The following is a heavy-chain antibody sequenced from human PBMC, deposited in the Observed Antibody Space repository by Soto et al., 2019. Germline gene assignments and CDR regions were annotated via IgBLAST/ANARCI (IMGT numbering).Heavy chain of an antibody. V-gene: IGHV4-34*01. J-gene: IGHJ5*02. Sequence: QVQLQQWGAGLLKPSETLSLTCAVYGGSFSGYYWSWIRQPPGKGLEWIGEINHSGSTNYNPFLKGRDTISVDTSKNQFTLKVSAVTAADTAVYSCARGGAVQGSYIHNWFDPWGEGTLDTVS. CDR1: GGSFSGYY. CDR2: INHSGST. CDR3: ARGGAVQGSYIHNWFDP. D-gene: IGHD5-18*01.